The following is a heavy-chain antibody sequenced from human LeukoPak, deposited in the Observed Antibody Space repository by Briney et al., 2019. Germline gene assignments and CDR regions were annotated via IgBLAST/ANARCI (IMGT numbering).Heavy chain of an antibody. J-gene: IGHJ6*04. CDR1: GFTLSAYE. CDR2: IASSSNII. Sequence: GGSLRLSCEASGFTLSAYEMNWVRQAPGKGLEWISYIASSSNIIYYADSVKGRFTISRDNAKNSLYLQMNSLRAEDTAVYYCAELGITMIGGVWGKGTTVTISS. CDR3: AELGITMIGGV. D-gene: IGHD3-10*02. V-gene: IGHV3-48*03.